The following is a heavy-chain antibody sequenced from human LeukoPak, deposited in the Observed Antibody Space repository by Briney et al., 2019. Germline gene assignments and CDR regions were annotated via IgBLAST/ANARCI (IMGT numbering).Heavy chain of an antibody. J-gene: IGHJ4*02. CDR1: GFTFSNAW. Sequence: GGSLRLSCAASGFTFSNAWMSWVRQAPGKGLEWVGRIKSKTGSGTTDYAAPVKGRFPISRDDSKNTLYLQMNSLKTEDTAVYYCTTAGYSRYAGGQGTLVTVSS. V-gene: IGHV3-15*01. CDR2: IKSKTGSGTT. D-gene: IGHD6-13*01. CDR3: TTAGYSRYA.